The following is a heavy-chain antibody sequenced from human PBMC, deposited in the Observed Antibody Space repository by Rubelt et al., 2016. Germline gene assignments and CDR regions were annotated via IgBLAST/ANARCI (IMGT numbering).Heavy chain of an antibody. V-gene: IGHV5-51*01. CDR1: GYSFTSYW. Sequence: EVQLVQSGAEVKKPGESLKISCKGSGYSFTSYWIGWVRQMPGKGLEWMGIIYPGDSDTRYSPSFQGQGTISADKSTSTDYLQCSSLKASDTAMYYCARQLIGGGYDSPTDIGCHETMVTVSS. J-gene: IGHJ3*02. CDR3: ARQLIGGGYDSPTDI. D-gene: IGHD3-22*01. CDR2: IYPGDSDT.